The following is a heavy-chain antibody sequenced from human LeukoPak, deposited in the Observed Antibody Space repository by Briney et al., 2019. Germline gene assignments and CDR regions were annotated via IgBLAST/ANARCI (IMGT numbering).Heavy chain of an antibody. CDR2: INHSGSS. V-gene: IGHV4-34*01. CDR1: GGSFSGYY. J-gene: IGHJ5*02. D-gene: IGHD3-10*01. CDR3: ARVKYSSGSTSSWFDP. Sequence: SETLSLTCAVYGGSFSGYYWSWIRQPPGKGLEWIGEINHSGSSNYSPSLKSRVTISVDTSKSQFSLKLNSVTAADTAVYYCARVKYSSGSTSSWFDPWGQGTPVAVSS.